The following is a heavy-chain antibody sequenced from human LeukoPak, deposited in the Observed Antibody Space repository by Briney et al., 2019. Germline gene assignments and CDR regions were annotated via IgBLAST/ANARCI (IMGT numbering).Heavy chain of an antibody. D-gene: IGHD3-22*01. CDR3: ARGGGDSSGYEFDY. CDR1: GYTFTSYD. V-gene: IGHV1-8*03. Sequence: GASVKVPCKASGYTFTSYDISWVRQATGQGLEWMGWMNPNSGNTGYAQKFQGRVTITRNTSISTAYMELSSLRSEDTAVSYCARGGGDSSGYEFDYWGQGTLVTVSS. J-gene: IGHJ4*02. CDR2: MNPNSGNT.